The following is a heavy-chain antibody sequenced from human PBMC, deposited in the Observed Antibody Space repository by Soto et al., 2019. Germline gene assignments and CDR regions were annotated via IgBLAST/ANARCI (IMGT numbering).Heavy chain of an antibody. D-gene: IGHD2-2*01. CDR1: GGSISSSSYY. Sequence: SETLSLTCTVSGGSISSSSYYWGRIRQPPGKGLEWIGSIYYSGSTYYNPSLKSRVTISVDTSKNQFSLKLSSVTAADTAVYYCARGVVPAATYYYYYYMDVWGKGTTVTVSS. CDR3: ARGVVPAATYYYYYYMDV. V-gene: IGHV4-39*01. J-gene: IGHJ6*03. CDR2: IYYSGST.